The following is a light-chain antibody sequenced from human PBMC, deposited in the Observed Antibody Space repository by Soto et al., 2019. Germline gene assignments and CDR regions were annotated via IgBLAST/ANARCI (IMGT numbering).Light chain of an antibody. J-gene: IGKJ1*01. CDR2: GAS. Sequence: ERVMTQSTATLSVSPGERATLSCRASQSVNSNLAWYQQKPGQAPRLLIYGASTRATGIPARFSGSGSGTEFTLNISSLQSEDFAVYYCHQYNNWQGAFGQGTKVEIK. CDR3: HQYNNWQGA. CDR1: QSVNSN. V-gene: IGKV3-15*01.